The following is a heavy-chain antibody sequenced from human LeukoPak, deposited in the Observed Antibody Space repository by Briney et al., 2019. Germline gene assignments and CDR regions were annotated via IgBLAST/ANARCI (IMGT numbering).Heavy chain of an antibody. Sequence: GGSLRLSCAASGFTFSSYGMHWVRQAPGKGLEWVAVISYDGSNKYYADSVKGRFTISRDNSKNTLYLQMNSLRAEDTAVYYCAKELHHYYYGMDVWGQGTTATVSS. CDR3: AKELHHYYYGMDV. V-gene: IGHV3-30*18. D-gene: IGHD2-15*01. CDR2: ISYDGSNK. CDR1: GFTFSSYG. J-gene: IGHJ6*02.